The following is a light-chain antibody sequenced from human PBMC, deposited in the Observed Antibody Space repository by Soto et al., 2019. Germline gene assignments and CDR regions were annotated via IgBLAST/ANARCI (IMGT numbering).Light chain of an antibody. CDR2: DAS. V-gene: IGKV3-11*01. J-gene: IGKJ4*01. Sequence: DIVLTQSPATLSLSPGERATLSCRASQSVSSYLAWYQQKPGQAPRLLIYDASIRATGIPARFSRSGSGTDFTLSISSLEPEDFAVYYCQQGSNWPPGLTFGGGTKVEIK. CDR3: QQGSNWPPGLT. CDR1: QSVSSY.